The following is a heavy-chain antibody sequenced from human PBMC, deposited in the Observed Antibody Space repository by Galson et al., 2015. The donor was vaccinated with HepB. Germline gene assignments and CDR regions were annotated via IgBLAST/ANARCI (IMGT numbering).Heavy chain of an antibody. CDR1: GFTFSSYG. CDR2: IWYDGSYK. D-gene: IGHD3-22*01. J-gene: IGHJ6*02. V-gene: IGHV3-33*01. CDR3: ARTAEPADGYSPTNRGYYGMDV. Sequence: SLRLSCATSGFTFSSYGMHWVRQAPGKGLEWVAIIWYDGSYKYYADSVKGRFTISRDNSKNTLYLQMNSLRAEDTAVYYCARTAEPADGYSPTNRGYYGMDVWGQGTTVTVSS.